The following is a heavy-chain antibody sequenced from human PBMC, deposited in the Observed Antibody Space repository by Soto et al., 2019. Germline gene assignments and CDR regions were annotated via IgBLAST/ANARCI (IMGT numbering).Heavy chain of an antibody. CDR3: ARGPGMVRGYYYDGMDV. Sequence: SDTLSLTCTVSGGSISSGGYYWIWIRQHPGKGLEWIGYIYYSGSTYYNPSLKSRVTISVDTSKNQFSLKLSSVTAADTAVYYCARGPGMVRGYYYDGMDVWGQGTTVT. V-gene: IGHV4-31*03. CDR1: GGSISSGGYY. J-gene: IGHJ6*02. D-gene: IGHD3-10*01. CDR2: IYYSGST.